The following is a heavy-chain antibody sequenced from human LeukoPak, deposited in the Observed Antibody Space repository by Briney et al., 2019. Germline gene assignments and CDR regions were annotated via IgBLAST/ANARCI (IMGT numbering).Heavy chain of an antibody. CDR2: IYHSGST. CDR1: GYSISSGYY. J-gene: IGHJ3*02. D-gene: IGHD3-22*01. Sequence: SETLSLTCAVSGYSISSGYYWGWIRQPPGKGLERIGRIYHSGSTYYNPSLKSRVTISVDTSKNQFSLKLSSVTAADTAVYYCARQGRYYYDSSGPDAFDIWGQGTMVTVSS. V-gene: IGHV4-38-2*01. CDR3: ARQGRYYYDSSGPDAFDI.